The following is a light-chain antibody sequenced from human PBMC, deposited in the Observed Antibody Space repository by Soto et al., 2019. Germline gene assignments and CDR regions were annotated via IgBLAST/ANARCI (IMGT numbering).Light chain of an antibody. CDR3: AAWDDSLNGPV. V-gene: IGLV1-44*01. CDR2: DNK. CDR1: SSNIGRNS. Sequence: QSVLTQPPSASGTPGQRVAISCSGSSSNIGRNSVNWYKQLPGAAPKLLISDNKQRPSGVPDRFSGSKSGTSASLAISGLQSEDEADYYCAAWDDSLNGPVFGAGTQLTVL. J-gene: IGLJ3*02.